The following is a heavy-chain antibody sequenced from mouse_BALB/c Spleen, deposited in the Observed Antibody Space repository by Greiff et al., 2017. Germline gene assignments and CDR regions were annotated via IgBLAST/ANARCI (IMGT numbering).Heavy chain of an antibody. Sequence: DVQLVESGGGLVKPGGSLKLSCAASGFTFRSYAMSWVRQSPERRLEWVAEISSGGSYTYYPDTVTGRFTISRDNAKNTLYLEMSSLRSEDTATYYCAREGDMDYWGQGTSVTVAS. J-gene: IGHJ4*01. CDR1: GFTFRSYA. CDR2: ISSGGSYT. V-gene: IGHV5-9-4*01. CDR3: AREGDMDY.